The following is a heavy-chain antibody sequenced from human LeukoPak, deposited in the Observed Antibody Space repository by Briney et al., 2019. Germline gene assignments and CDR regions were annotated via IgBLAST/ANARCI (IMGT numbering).Heavy chain of an antibody. V-gene: IGHV4-38-2*02. D-gene: IGHD1-7*01. CDR2: IYRSGST. J-gene: IGHJ4*02. CDR1: GYSISSGYY. Sequence: PSETLSLTCTVSGYSISSGYYWGWIRPPPGKGLEWIGSIYRSGSTYYNPSLKSRVTISVDTSKNQFSLKLSSVTAADTAVYYCARGDWNYYLDYWGQGTLVTVSS. CDR3: ARGDWNYYLDY.